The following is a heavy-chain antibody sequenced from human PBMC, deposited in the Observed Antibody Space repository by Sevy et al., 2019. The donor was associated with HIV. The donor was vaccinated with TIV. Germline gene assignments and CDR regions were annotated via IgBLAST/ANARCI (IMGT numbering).Heavy chain of an antibody. CDR3: ARDSTVITVFQY. J-gene: IGHJ4*02. CDR1: GYTFTNYY. Sequence: ASVKVSCKASGYTFTNYYIHWMRQAPGQGLEWMGIINPSGGSTSYAQTFQGRVTMTRDTSTSTVYMELSSLRSEDTAVYYCARDSTVITVFQYWGQRTLVTASS. V-gene: IGHV1-46*01. D-gene: IGHD1-20*01. CDR2: INPSGGST.